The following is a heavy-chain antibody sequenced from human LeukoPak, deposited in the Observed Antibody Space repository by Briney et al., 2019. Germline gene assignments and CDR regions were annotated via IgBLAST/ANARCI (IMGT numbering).Heavy chain of an antibody. Sequence: GESLKISCKGSGYSFPSYWIGWVRQMPGKGLEWMGIIYPGDSDTRYSPSFKGQVTMSVDKSISTAYLHCSSLKASDTAMYYCARSKYSTSWQYYFDYWGQGTLVTVSS. CDR1: GYSFPSYW. V-gene: IGHV5-51*01. CDR3: ARSKYSTSWQYYFDY. J-gene: IGHJ4*02. D-gene: IGHD6-13*01. CDR2: IYPGDSDT.